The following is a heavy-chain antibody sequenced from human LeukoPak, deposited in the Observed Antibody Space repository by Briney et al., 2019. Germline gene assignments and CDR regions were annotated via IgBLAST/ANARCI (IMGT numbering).Heavy chain of an antibody. CDR2: IHHSGRS. V-gene: IGHV4-31*03. Sequence: SETLSLTCTVSADSLSSGGHYWAWIRQFPGKGLESIGFIHHSGRSRHNPPLKDRVAISVDTSRKQFALKLSSVTAADTAMYYCARGGNRFGGFYFDYWGQGIQVIVSS. J-gene: IGHJ4*02. D-gene: IGHD3-10*01. CDR1: ADSLSSGGHY. CDR3: ARGGNRFGGFYFDY.